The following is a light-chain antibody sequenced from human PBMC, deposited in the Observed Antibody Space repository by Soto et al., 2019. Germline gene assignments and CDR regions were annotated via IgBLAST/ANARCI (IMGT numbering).Light chain of an antibody. Sequence: EIVLTQSPGALSLSPGERATLSCRTSQSVSTNYLAWYQEKPGQAPRLLIYGASSRATGIPDRFSGSGSGTDFTLTISRLEPEDFAAYYCQHYGSSPPTWTFGQGTKVEIK. J-gene: IGKJ1*01. CDR3: QHYGSSPPTWT. CDR2: GAS. CDR1: QSVSTNY. V-gene: IGKV3-20*01.